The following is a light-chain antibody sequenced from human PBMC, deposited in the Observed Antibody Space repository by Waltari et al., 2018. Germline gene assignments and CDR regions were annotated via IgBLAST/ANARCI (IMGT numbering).Light chain of an antibody. V-gene: IGLV1-40*01. J-gene: IGLJ3*02. CDR3: HSYDSSLSTWL. Sequence: QSVLTQPSSVSGAPGQRVTISCNGSTSNIGATYDVHWYQQIPGTVPRFLISVDSNRPSGVPDRFSASKSGTSASLAIADLHVEDEADYYCHSYDSSLSTWLFGGGTKLTVL. CDR1: TSNIGATYD. CDR2: VDS.